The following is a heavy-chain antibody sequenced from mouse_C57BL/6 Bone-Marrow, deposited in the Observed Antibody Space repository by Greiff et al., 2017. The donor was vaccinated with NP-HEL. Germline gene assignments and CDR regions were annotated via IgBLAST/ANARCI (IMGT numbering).Heavy chain of an antibody. Sequence: VKLMESGAELVKPGASVKLSCKASGYTFTEYTIHWVKQRSGQGLEWIGWFYPGSGSIKYNEKFKDKATLTAAKSSSTVYMELSRLTSEDSAVYFCARHEGLFYYFDYWGQGTTLTVSS. CDR1: GYTFTEYT. CDR3: ARHEGLFYYFDY. V-gene: IGHV1-62-2*01. D-gene: IGHD3-3*01. J-gene: IGHJ2*01. CDR2: FYPGSGSI.